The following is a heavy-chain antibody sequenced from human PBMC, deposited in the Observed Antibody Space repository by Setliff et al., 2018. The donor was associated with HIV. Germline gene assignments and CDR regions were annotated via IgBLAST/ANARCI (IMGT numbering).Heavy chain of an antibody. Sequence: SVKVSCKASGYPFTGYYLHWVRQAPGQGLEWMGGFIPIFRTTNYAQKFQGRVTIIADESTSTAYMELSSLKSDDTALYFCASRSTLPYGSGSYLLDYWGQGTLVTVSS. J-gene: IGHJ4*02. V-gene: IGHV1-69*13. CDR2: FIPIFRTT. D-gene: IGHD3-10*01. CDR1: GYPFTGYY. CDR3: ASRSTLPYGSGSYLLDY.